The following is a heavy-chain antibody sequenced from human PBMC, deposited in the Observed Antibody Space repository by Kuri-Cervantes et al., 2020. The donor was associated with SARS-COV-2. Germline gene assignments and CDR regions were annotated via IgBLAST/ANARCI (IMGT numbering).Heavy chain of an antibody. CDR2: INPNSGGT. J-gene: IGHJ3*02. CDR3: ARSTHFRRLVVISQGGAFDI. Sequence: GGSLRLSCKASGYTFTDYYMHWVRQAPGQGLEWMGWINPNSGGTNYAQKFQGWVTMTRDTSISTVYMELSRLRSDDTAVYYCARSTHFRRLVVISQGGAFDIWGQGTMVTVSS. CDR1: GYTFTDYY. V-gene: IGHV1-2*04. D-gene: IGHD3-22*01.